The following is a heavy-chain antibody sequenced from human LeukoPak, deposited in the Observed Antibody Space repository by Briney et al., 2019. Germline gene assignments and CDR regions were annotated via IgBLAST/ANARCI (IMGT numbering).Heavy chain of an antibody. J-gene: IGHJ3*02. CDR2: IKSTTDGGTT. V-gene: IGHV3-15*01. Sequence: PGGSLRLSCAASRFRFNNAWMNWVRQAPGKGLEWVGLIKSTTDGGTTDYAAPVKGRFTISRDDSKNMLFLQMNSLKTEDTAVYYCATDTGIVNFFDGSGRGAFDIWGQGTMATVSS. D-gene: IGHD3-22*01. CDR3: ATDTGIVNFFDGSGRGAFDI. CDR1: RFRFNNAW.